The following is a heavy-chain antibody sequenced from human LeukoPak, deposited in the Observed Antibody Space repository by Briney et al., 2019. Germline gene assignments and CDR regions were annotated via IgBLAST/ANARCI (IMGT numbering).Heavy chain of an antibody. Sequence: PGGSLRLSCAASGLTFSSYWMSWVRQAPGKGREWVANIKQDGSEKHYVDSVTGRFTISRDNTKNSLYLQMNSLGADDTAVYYCARDLAGPPQEAFDIWGQGTMVTVSS. CDR1: GLTFSSYW. CDR2: IKQDGSEK. CDR3: ARDLAGPPQEAFDI. J-gene: IGHJ3*02. V-gene: IGHV3-7*01.